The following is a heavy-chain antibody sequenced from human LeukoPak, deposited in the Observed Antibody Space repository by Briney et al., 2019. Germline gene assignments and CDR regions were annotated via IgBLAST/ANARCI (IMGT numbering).Heavy chain of an antibody. D-gene: IGHD6-13*01. CDR3: ASKSSSWHHGNDY. Sequence: GGSLSFTCAGSGFTFSSYRMKWVGQAQGQGLEWVLSLSSSSSYIYYADSGKGRLTISRDNAKNSLYLQMNSLRAEDTAVYSCASKSSSWHHGNDYWGQGTLVTVSS. CDR1: GFTFSSYR. V-gene: IGHV3-21*01. J-gene: IGHJ4*02. CDR2: LSSSSSYI.